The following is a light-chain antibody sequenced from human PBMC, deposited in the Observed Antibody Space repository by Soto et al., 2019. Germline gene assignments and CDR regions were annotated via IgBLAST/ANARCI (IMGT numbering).Light chain of an antibody. J-gene: IGLJ2*01. V-gene: IGLV1-40*01. CDR2: GNS. CDR3: QSYDSSLRCVI. Sequence: QSVLTQPPSVSRAPGQRVTISCTGNTSNIGGGYDVHWYQQFPGTAPKLLIYGNSDRPSGVPDRFSGSKSGASGSLAITGLRAEDDANYYCQSYDSSLRCVIFGGGTQLTVL. CDR1: TSNIGGGYD.